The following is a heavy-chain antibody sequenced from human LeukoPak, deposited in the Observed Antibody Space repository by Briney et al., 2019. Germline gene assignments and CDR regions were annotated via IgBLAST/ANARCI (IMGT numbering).Heavy chain of an antibody. CDR2: INHSGST. V-gene: IGHV4-34*01. CDR1: GGSFSGYY. D-gene: IGHD6-13*01. Sequence: SETLSLTCAVYGGSFSGYYWSWIRRPPGKGLEWIGEINHSGSTNYNPSLKSRVTISVDTSKNQFSLKLSSVTAADTAVYYCARGRKQQLVRRYYFDYWGQGTLVTVSS. J-gene: IGHJ4*02. CDR3: ARGRKQQLVRRYYFDY.